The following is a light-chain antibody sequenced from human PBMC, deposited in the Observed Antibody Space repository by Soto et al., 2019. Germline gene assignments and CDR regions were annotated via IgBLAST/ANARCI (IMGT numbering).Light chain of an antibody. CDR3: AAWDDSLSGPV. CDR1: SSNIGSNY. J-gene: IGLJ7*01. V-gene: IGLV1-47*01. Sequence: QSVLTQPPSASGTPGQRVTISCSGSSSNIGSNYVYWYQQLPGTAPKLLIYRNNQRPSGVPGRFPGSKSGTSASLAISGLRSEDEADYYCAAWDDSLSGPVFGGGTQLTVL. CDR2: RNN.